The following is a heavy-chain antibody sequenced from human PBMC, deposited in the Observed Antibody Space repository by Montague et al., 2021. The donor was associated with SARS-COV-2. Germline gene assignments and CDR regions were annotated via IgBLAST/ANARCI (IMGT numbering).Heavy chain of an antibody. J-gene: IGHJ4*01. CDR2: ISHDESNH. Sequence: SLRLSCAASRLPFNGNAMHWVRQAPGKGLEWLTFISHDESNHRYADSVKGRFIISRDNSKNTLYLQMDSLRPEDTAVYYCAREGYRSGSFYIDYWGQGTLVTVSS. CDR1: RLPFNGNA. D-gene: IGHD1-26*01. CDR3: AREGYRSGSFYIDY. V-gene: IGHV3-30*04.